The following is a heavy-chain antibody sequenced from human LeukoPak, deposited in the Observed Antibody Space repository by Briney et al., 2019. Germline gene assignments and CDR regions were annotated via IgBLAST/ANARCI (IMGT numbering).Heavy chain of an antibody. CDR1: GGTFHSYI. CDR2: IVPIIGTA. V-gene: IGHV1-69*13. Sequence: GASVKVSCKASGGTFHSYIVTWVRQAPGQGLEWMGGIVPIIGTANYAQKFQGRATITADDSTSTAYMELRSLRSEDTAIYYCARDQRPSCLGGICYSGDYWGQGTLVTVTS. D-gene: IGHD2-15*01. CDR3: ARDQRPSCLGGICYSGDY. J-gene: IGHJ4*02.